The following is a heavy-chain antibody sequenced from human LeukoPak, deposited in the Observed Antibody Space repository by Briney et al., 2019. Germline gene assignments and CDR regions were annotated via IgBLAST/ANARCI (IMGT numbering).Heavy chain of an antibody. J-gene: IGHJ4*02. CDR2: INPNSGGT. Sequence: ASVTVSCKASGYTFTGYYMHWVRQAPGQGLEWMGWINPNSGGTNYAQKFQGRVTMTRDTSISTAYMELSRLRSDDTAVYYCARGLSITIFGVVMFDYWGQGTLVTVSS. CDR3: ARGLSITIFGVVMFDY. V-gene: IGHV1-2*02. D-gene: IGHD3-3*01. CDR1: GYTFTGYY.